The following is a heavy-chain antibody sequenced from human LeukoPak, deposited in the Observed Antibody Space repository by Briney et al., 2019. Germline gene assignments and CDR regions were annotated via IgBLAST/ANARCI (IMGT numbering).Heavy chain of an antibody. D-gene: IGHD3-22*01. CDR1: GFTFSSYW. CDR2: INSDGSIT. V-gene: IGHV3-74*01. J-gene: IGHJ4*02. Sequence: GGSLRLSCAASGFTFSSYWIYWVRQAPGKGLVWVSRINSDGSITNYADSVKGRFTISRDNARNTLYLQMNNLRAEDTAVYYCARAEGYHYALRYWGQGTLVTVSS. CDR3: ARAEGYHYALRY.